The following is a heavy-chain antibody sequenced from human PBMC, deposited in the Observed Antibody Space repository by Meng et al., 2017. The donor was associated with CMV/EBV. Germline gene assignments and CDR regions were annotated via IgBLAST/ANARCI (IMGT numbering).Heavy chain of an antibody. V-gene: IGHV4-39*07. Sequence: QLQLQESGPGLVKPSQTLSLTCTVSGGSISSSSYYWGWIRQPPGKGLEWIGSIYYSGSTYYNPSLKSRVTISVDTSKNQFSLELSSVTAADTAVYYCARVASGSYRAFDYWGQGTLVTVSS. D-gene: IGHD1-26*01. CDR1: GGSISSSSYY. CDR3: ARVASGSYRAFDY. CDR2: IYYSGST. J-gene: IGHJ4*02.